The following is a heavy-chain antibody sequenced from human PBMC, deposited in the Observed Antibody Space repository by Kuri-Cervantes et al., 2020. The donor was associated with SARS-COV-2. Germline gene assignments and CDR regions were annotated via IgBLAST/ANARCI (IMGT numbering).Heavy chain of an antibody. CDR2: IIPIFGTA. CDR1: GGTFSSYA. V-gene: IGHV1-69*05. D-gene: IGHD5-24*01. J-gene: IGHJ3*02. Sequence: SVKVSCKASGGTFSSYAISWVRQALGQGLEWMGGIIPIFGTANYAQKFQGRVTITTDESTRTAYTELSSLRSEDTAVYYCARDLGDGYNFAGDAFDIWGQGTMVTVSS. CDR3: ARDLGDGYNFAGDAFDI.